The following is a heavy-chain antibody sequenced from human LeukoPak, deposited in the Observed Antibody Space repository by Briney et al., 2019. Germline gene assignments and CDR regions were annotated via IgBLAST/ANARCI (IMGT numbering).Heavy chain of an antibody. CDR1: GDTFIRYG. D-gene: IGHD4/OR15-4a*01. CDR2: INTYNGKT. CDR3: ARVFCLGANCHHLDY. J-gene: IGHJ4*02. Sequence: ASVKVSCKSSGDTFIRYGITWVRQAPGQGLEWMGWINTYNGKTNYAQKVQGGVAMTTDTSTSTAYMELRSLRSDDTAVYYCARVFCLGANCHHLDYWGQGTLVTVSS. V-gene: IGHV1-18*01.